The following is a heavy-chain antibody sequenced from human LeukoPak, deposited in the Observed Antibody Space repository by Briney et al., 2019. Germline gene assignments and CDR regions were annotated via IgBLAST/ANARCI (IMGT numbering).Heavy chain of an antibody. CDR1: GFTFSSYA. J-gene: IGHJ6*03. Sequence: PGGSLRLSCAASGFTFSSYAMHWVRQAPGKGLEWVAVISYDGSNKYYADSVKGRFTISRDNSKNTLYLQMNSLRAEDTAVYYCARGTQLWLLAVYYMDVWGKGTTVTVSS. CDR2: ISYDGSNK. D-gene: IGHD5-18*01. CDR3: ARGTQLWLLAVYYMDV. V-gene: IGHV3-30*04.